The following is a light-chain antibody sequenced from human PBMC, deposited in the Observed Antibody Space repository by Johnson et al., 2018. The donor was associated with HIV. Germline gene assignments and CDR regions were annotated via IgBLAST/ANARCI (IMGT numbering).Light chain of an antibody. V-gene: IGLV1-51*01. Sequence: QSVLTQPPSVSAAPGQKVTISCSGSSSNIGNNYVSWYQQLPGTAPKLLIYDNNKRPSGIPDRLSGSKSGTSATLGITGLQTGDEAYYYCGIWDSNLRAYVCGTGTKVTCL. CDR1: SSNIGNNY. J-gene: IGLJ1*01. CDR2: DNN. CDR3: GIWDSNLRAYV.